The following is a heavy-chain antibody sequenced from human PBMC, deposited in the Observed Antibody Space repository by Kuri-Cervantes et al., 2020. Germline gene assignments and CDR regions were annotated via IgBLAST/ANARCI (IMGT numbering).Heavy chain of an antibody. CDR2: ISSSSSTI. CDR3: ARDKGFGELSQYGMDV. CDR1: GFTFSDYY. J-gene: IGHJ6*02. D-gene: IGHD3-10*01. V-gene: IGHV3-11*04. Sequence: GGSLRLSCAASGFTFSDYYMSWIRQAPGKGLEWVSYISSSSSTIYYADSVKGRFTISRDNAKNSLYLQMNSLRAEDTAVYYCARDKGFGELSQYGMDVWGQGTTVTVSS.